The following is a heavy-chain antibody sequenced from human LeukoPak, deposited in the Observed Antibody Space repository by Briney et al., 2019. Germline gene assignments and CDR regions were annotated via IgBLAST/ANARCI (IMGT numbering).Heavy chain of an antibody. Sequence: SETLSLTCTVSGGSISSYYWSWIRQPPGKGLEWIGYIYYSGSTNHNPSLKSRVTISVDTSKNQFSLKLSSVTAADTAVYYCARARNLGYCSSTSCRNWFDPWGQGTLVTVSS. CDR1: GGSISSYY. V-gene: IGHV4-59*01. CDR3: ARARNLGYCSSTSCRNWFDP. CDR2: IYYSGST. J-gene: IGHJ5*02. D-gene: IGHD2-2*01.